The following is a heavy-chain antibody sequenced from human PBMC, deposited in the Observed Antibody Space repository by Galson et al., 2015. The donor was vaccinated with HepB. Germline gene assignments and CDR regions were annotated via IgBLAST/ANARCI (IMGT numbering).Heavy chain of an antibody. CDR2: ISSSGSTI. CDR1: GFTFSDYY. J-gene: IGHJ5*02. Sequence: SLRLSCAASGFTFSDYYMSWIRQAPGKGPEWVSYISSSGSTIYYADSVKGRFTISRDNAKNSLYLQMNSLRAEDTAVYYCARGGSSWHNWFDPWGQGTLVTVSS. CDR3: ARGGSSWHNWFDP. V-gene: IGHV3-11*01. D-gene: IGHD6-13*01.